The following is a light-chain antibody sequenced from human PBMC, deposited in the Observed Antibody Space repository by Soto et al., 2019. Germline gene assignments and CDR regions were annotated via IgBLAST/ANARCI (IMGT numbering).Light chain of an antibody. J-gene: IGKJ4*01. Sequence: EIVMTQSPATLSVSPGERATLSCRASQSVSSNLAWYQQKPDQAPRLLIYGASTRATGIPARFSGSGSGTEFTLTISSLQSEDFAVYYCQQYNNWPLTFGGGTKVEIK. CDR3: QQYNNWPLT. V-gene: IGKV3-15*01. CDR2: GAS. CDR1: QSVSSN.